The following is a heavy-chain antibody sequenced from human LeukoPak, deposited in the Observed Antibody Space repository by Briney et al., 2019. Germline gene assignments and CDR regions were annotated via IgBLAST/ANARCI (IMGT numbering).Heavy chain of an antibody. CDR3: ARDAAGIAAAPYFDY. V-gene: IGHV3-21*01. CDR2: ISSSSSYI. D-gene: IGHD6-13*01. J-gene: IGHJ4*02. CDR1: GFTFSSYS. Sequence: GGSLRLSCAASGFTFSSYSMNWVRQAPGKGLEWVSSISSSSSYIYYADSVKGRFTISRDNAKNSLYLQMNSLRAKDTAVYYCARDAAGIAAAPYFDYWGQGTLVTGSS.